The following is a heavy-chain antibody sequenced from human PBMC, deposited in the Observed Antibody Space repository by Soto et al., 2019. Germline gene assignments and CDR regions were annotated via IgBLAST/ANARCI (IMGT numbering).Heavy chain of an antibody. CDR3: ARTPEGSWPNYFDP. Sequence: SETLSLTCTVSGGSINYYYRSWIRQPPGKGLQWIGYIYSRGSTNYTPSLKSRVTISVDTSKNQLSLMLNSVTAADTAVYYCARTPEGSWPNYFDPWGQGILVTVSS. CDR2: IYSRGST. D-gene: IGHD6-13*01. V-gene: IGHV4-59*01. J-gene: IGHJ5*02. CDR1: GGSINYYY.